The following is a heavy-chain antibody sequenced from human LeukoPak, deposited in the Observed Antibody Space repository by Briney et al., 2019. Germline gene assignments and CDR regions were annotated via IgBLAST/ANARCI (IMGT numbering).Heavy chain of an antibody. J-gene: IGHJ3*02. Sequence: VASVKVSCKASGYTFTSYYMHWVRQAPGQGLEWMGIINPSGGSTSYAQKFQGRVTMTRDTSTSTVYMELSSLRPEDTAVYYCARGKVSILSGDAFDIWGQGTMVTVSS. V-gene: IGHV1-46*01. CDR2: INPSGGST. CDR1: GYTFTSYY. CDR3: ARGKVSILSGDAFDI. D-gene: IGHD7-27*01.